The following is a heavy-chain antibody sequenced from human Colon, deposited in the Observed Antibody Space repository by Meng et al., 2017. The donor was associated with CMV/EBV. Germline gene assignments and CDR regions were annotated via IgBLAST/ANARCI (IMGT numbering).Heavy chain of an antibody. V-gene: IGHV1-8*03. CDR3: ARGLRYFDWLPPSSWFDP. J-gene: IGHJ5*02. D-gene: IGHD3-9*01. Sequence: ASVKVSCKASGYTFTSYDINWVRQATGQGLEWMGWMNPNSGNTGYAQKFQGRVTITRNTSISTAYMELSSLRSDDTAVYYCARGLRYFDWLPPSSWFDPWGQGTLVTVSS. CDR2: MNPNSGNT. CDR1: GYTFTSYD.